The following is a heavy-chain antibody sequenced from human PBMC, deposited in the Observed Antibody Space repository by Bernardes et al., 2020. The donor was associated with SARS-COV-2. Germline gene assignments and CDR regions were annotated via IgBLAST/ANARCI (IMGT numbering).Heavy chain of an antibody. CDR2: INGDGSST. Sequence: GGSLRLSCAASGFIVSNNHMHWVRQAPGKGLVWVSRINGDGSSTTYADSVKGRFTISRDSAKNTLYLQMNSLRAEDTAVYFCASLSTGTNSFDSWGQGTLVTVSS. CDR3: ASLSTGTNSFDS. V-gene: IGHV3-74*01. CDR1: GFIVSNNH. J-gene: IGHJ4*02. D-gene: IGHD1-1*01.